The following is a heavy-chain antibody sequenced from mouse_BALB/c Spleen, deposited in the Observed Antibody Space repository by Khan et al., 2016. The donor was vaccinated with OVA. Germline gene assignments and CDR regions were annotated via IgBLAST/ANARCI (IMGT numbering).Heavy chain of an antibody. Sequence: VQLQQSGAELAKPGASVKMSCTASGYTFTSYWMHWIKQRPGQGLEWIGYINPTSGYTDYNQKFKDKATLTADKSSSTAYMQLSSLTTDDAAVYYCAKDRIAYWGQGTARTVSS. D-gene: IGHD1-3*01. J-gene: IGHJ2*01. CDR3: AKDRIAY. CDR2: INPTSGYT. CDR1: GYTFTSYW. V-gene: IGHV1-7*01.